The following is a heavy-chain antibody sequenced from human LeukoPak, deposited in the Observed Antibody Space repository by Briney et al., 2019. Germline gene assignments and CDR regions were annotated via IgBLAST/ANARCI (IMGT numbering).Heavy chain of an antibody. D-gene: IGHD6-19*01. CDR2: INWNGGAT. V-gene: IGHV3-20*04. CDR1: GFTFNDHG. CDR3: ARVDLGSGWLDWYFDL. J-gene: IGHJ2*01. Sequence: PGGSLRLSCAASGFTFNDHGMSWVRQAPGKGLEWVSGINWNGGATGYADSVKGRFTISRDDATKSLYLQMDSLRAEDTALYYCARVDLGSGWLDWYFDLWGRGTLVTVSS.